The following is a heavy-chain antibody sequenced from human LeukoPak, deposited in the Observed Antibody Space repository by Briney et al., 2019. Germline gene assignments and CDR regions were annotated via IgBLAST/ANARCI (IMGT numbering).Heavy chain of an antibody. J-gene: IGHJ4*02. V-gene: IGHV1-69*06. CDR2: IIPIFGTA. CDR1: GGTFSSYA. D-gene: IGHD5-12*01. Sequence: ASVKVSCKASGGTFSSYAISWVRQAPGQGLEWMGGIIPIFGTANYAQKFQGRVTITADKSTSTAYMELSSLRSEDTAVYYCASGHVDIVATTYYYFDYWGQGTLVTVSS. CDR3: ASGHVDIVATTYYYFDY.